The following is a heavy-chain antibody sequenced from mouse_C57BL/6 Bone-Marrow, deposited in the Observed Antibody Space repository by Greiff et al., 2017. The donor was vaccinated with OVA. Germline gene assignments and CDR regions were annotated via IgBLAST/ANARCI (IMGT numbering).Heavy chain of an antibody. Sequence: EVQLQQSGPELVKPGASVKISCKASGYSFTGYNMNWVKQSHGKSLEWIGDINPNYGTTSYNQKFKGKATLTVDQSSSTAYMQLNILTSEDSAVYYAERTSYSSNAYWGQGTLVTVSA. V-gene: IGHV1-39*01. CDR1: GYSFTGYN. CDR3: ERTSYSSNAY. CDR2: INPNYGTT. J-gene: IGHJ3*01. D-gene: IGHD1-1*01.